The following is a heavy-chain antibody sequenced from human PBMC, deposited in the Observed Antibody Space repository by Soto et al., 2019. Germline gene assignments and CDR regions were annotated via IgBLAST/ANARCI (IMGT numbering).Heavy chain of an antibody. V-gene: IGHV3-23*01. CDR3: AKIAREGGSNYCGMDF. CDR2: ISGSGGST. D-gene: IGHD2-15*01. J-gene: IGHJ6*02. CDR1: GFTFSSSA. Sequence: GGSLRLSCAASGFTFSSSAMNWVRQAPGKGLEWVSAISGSGGSTYYVDSVKGRFTISRDNSKNTLYLQMNSLRAEDTAVYYYAKIAREGGSNYCGMDFWGQGTMVTVSS.